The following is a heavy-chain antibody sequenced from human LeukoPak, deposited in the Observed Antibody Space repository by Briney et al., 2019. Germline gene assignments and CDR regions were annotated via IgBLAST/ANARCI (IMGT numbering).Heavy chain of an antibody. CDR1: GCSFTSYW. D-gene: IGHD4-11*01. Sequence: PGESLKISCKGSGCSFTSYWIGWVRQMPGKGLEWIGIIYPGDSDTRYSPSFQGQVTISADKSISTAYLQWSSLKASDTAMYYCARRAPNYSNYDFDYWGQGTLVTVSS. CDR3: ARRAPNYSNYDFDY. CDR2: IYPGDSDT. V-gene: IGHV5-51*01. J-gene: IGHJ4*02.